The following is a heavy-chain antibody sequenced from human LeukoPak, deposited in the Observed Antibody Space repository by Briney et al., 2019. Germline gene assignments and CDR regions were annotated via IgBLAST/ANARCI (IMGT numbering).Heavy chain of an antibody. Sequence: SETLSLTRAVYGGSFSGYYWSWIRQPPGKGLEWIGEINHSGSTNYNPSLKSRVTISVDTSKNQFSLKLSSVTAADTAVYYCARSLSYSSGLDYWGQGTLVTVSS. CDR1: GGSFSGYY. V-gene: IGHV4-34*01. J-gene: IGHJ4*02. D-gene: IGHD6-19*01. CDR3: ARSLSYSSGLDY. CDR2: INHSGST.